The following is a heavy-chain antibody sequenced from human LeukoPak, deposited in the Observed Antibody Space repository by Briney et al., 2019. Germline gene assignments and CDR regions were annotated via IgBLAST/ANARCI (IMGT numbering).Heavy chain of an antibody. J-gene: IGHJ4*02. CDR3: GKDRWCGTTTCPIDH. D-gene: IGHD1-1*01. CDR1: GFTFSSYA. Sequence: GGSLRLSCAASGFTFSSYAMHWVRQAPGKGLEWVAVISYDGSNKYYADSAKGRFTISRDNSKNTLYLQVNSLRAEDTAVFYCGKDRWCGTTTCPIDHWGQGTLVTVSS. V-gene: IGHV3-30-3*01. CDR2: ISYDGSNK.